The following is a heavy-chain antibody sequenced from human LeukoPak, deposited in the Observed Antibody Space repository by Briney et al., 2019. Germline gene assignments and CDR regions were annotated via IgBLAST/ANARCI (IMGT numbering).Heavy chain of an antibody. CDR1: GYTFTDYY. D-gene: IGHD2-15*01. V-gene: IGHV1-2*02. CDR3: ARDGGLDV. J-gene: IGHJ6*04. Sequence: GASVKVSCKASGYTFTDYYIHWLRQAPGQGLEWMAWINPESGVTNYAQKFQVRVTMTRGASISTTYMELSSLRSDDTAVYYCARDGGLDVWGNGTTVTVSS. CDR2: INPESGVT.